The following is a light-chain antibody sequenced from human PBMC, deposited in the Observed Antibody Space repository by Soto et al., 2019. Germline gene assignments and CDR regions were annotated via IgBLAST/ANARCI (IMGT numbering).Light chain of an antibody. CDR2: DAS. Sequence: EIVLTQSPATLSLSPGERATLSCWASQSVSNYLAWYQQKPGQAPRLLIYDASLRAPGIPARFSGSGSGADFTLTISSLEPEDFAVYYCQLRSDWLSTFGPGTKVDIK. CDR3: QLRSDWLST. J-gene: IGKJ3*01. CDR1: QSVSNY. V-gene: IGKV3-11*01.